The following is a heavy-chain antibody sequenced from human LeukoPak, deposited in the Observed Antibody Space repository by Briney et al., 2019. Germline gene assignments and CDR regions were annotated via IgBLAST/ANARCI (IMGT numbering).Heavy chain of an antibody. J-gene: IGHJ4*02. Sequence: GGSLILSGAAPGSTISTNYLSWVRQAPGKGLEWVSVIYSGGTTHYADSVKGRFTISRDNSKNTLYLQMNSLRVEDTAVYYCSRTYYHDSSGPDWGQGTLVTVSS. CDR2: IYSGGTT. V-gene: IGHV3-66*01. CDR3: SRTYYHDSSGPD. CDR1: GSTISTNY. D-gene: IGHD3-22*01.